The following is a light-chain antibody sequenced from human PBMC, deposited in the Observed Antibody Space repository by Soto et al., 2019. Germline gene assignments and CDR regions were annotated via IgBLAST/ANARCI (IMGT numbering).Light chain of an antibody. CDR3: QQSYSIPYT. J-gene: IGKJ2*01. CDR2: AAS. Sequence: DIQMTQSPSSLSVSVGDRVTITCRASQTISTHLNWYQRKAGEAPKFLIYAASSLQSGVPSRFSGSGSGTDFTLTISNLQPEDFATYYCQQSYSIPYTFGQGTTLEIK. V-gene: IGKV1-39*01. CDR1: QTISTH.